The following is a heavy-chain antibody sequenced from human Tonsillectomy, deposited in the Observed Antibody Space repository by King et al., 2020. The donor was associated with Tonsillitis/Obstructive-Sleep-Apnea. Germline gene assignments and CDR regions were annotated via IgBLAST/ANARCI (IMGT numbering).Heavy chain of an antibody. V-gene: IGHV2-5*02. Sequence: TLKESGPTLVKPTQTLTLTCTFSGFSLSTSGVGVGWIRQPPGKALEWLALIYWDDDKRYSPSLNTRLTITKDTSKNQVVLTMTDMVPVDTATYYCAHRRTTVTTDYFDYWGQGTLVTVSS. CDR1: GFSLSTSGVG. J-gene: IGHJ4*02. CDR2: IYWDDDK. CDR3: AHRRTTVTTDYFDY. D-gene: IGHD4-17*01.